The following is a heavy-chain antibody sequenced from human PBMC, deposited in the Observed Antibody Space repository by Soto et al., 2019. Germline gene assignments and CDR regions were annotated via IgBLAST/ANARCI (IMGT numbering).Heavy chain of an antibody. CDR2: IDTQNGNT. J-gene: IGHJ3*02. V-gene: IGHV1-18*01. CDR3: VRYVPAALGAFDI. D-gene: IGHD6-13*01. Sequence: VQLEQSGAELKKPGASVRVSCKASGYSFTSYGITWVRQAPGQGLEWMAWIDTQNGNTNHAYKLQGRVSMTTDTSTTTAYMELRSLRSDDTAMYYCVRYVPAALGAFDIWGQGTMVTVSS. CDR1: GYSFTSYG.